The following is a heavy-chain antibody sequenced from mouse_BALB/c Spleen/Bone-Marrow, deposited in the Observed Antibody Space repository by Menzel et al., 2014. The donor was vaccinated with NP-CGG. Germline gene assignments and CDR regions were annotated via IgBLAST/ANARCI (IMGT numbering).Heavy chain of an antibody. CDR1: GYTFSNYW. CDR2: IYPGKSDT. J-gene: IGHJ2*01. D-gene: IGHD3-1*01. Sequence: EVQLQQSGTVLARPGAAVEMSCKASGYTFSNYWMHRVKQRPGQGLEWIGTIYPGKSDTTYNQKFKGKAKLTAVTSTSTAYMELSSLTNEDSAVYYCTTLARDNFDYWGQGTTLTVSS. CDR3: TTLARDNFDY. V-gene: IGHV1-5*01.